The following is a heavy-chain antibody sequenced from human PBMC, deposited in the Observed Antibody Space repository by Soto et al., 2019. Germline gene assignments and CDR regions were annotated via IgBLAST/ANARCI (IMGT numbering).Heavy chain of an antibody. Sequence: EVQLVESGGGLVQTGGSLRLSCEGSGFSFSSYDMHWVRQAAGKRLEWVAAIGADGDTYYSDSVKGRLTISRENTKNSLYLQMNSLRTGDTGVDHCAKARLYYYYGMDVWGQGTMVTVSS. J-gene: IGHJ6*02. CDR2: IGADGDT. CDR1: GFSFSSYD. V-gene: IGHV3-13*01. CDR3: AKARLYYYYGMDV.